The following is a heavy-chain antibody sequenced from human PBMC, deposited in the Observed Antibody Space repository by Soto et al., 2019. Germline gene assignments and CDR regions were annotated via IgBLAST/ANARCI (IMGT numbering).Heavy chain of an antibody. V-gene: IGHV3-23*01. CDR2: ITSNGGGV. J-gene: IGHJ4*02. CDR3: AKRISSRVTIFDY. Sequence: EVQLLESGGDLVQPGGSLRLSCAASGFSFSSYAMSWVRRAPGKGLEWVSTITSNGGGVFYADSVKGRFTISRDNSKNTLYLQMNSLRAEDTALYYCAKRISSRVTIFDYWGQGTLATVSS. CDR1: GFSFSSYA.